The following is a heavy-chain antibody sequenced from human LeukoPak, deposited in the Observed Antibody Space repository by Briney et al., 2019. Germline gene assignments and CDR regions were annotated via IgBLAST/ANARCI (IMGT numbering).Heavy chain of an antibody. CDR2: INHSGST. Sequence: SETLSLTCAVYGGSFSGYYWSWIRQPPGKGLEWIGEINHSGSTNYNPSLKSRVTISVDTSKNQFSLRLSSVTAADTAVYYCARRRFLRGPDVVNPFDYWGQGIPVTVSS. V-gene: IGHV4-34*01. D-gene: IGHD5/OR15-5a*01. J-gene: IGHJ4*02. CDR3: ARRRFLRGPDVVNPFDY. CDR1: GGSFSGYY.